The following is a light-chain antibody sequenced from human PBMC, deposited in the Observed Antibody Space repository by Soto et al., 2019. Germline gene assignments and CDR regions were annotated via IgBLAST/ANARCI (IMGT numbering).Light chain of an antibody. CDR3: QQYTNLPRT. CDR1: QSINNNF. J-gene: IGKJ1*01. CDR2: RVS. V-gene: IGKV3-20*01. Sequence: EVVLTQSPDTLSLSPRETATLSCRASQSINNNFLAWYQQRPGQAPRLLIFRVSTRASGIPDRFRGSGSGTDFTLTITRLEPEDFALYYCQQYTNLPRTFGQGTKVEIK.